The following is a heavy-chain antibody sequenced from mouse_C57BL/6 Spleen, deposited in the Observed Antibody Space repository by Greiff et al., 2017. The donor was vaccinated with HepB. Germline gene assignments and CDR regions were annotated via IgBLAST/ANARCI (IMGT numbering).Heavy chain of an antibody. D-gene: IGHD2-4*01. V-gene: IGHV1-66*01. CDR1: GYSFTSYY. CDR3: ARRDYDSYYFDY. Sequence: QVQLQQSGPELVKPGASVKISCKASGYSFTSYYIHWVKQRPGQGLEWIGWIYPGSGNTKYNEKFKGKATLTADTSSSTAYMQLSSLTSEDSAVYYCARRDYDSYYFDYWGQGTTLTVSS. CDR2: IYPGSGNT. J-gene: IGHJ2*01.